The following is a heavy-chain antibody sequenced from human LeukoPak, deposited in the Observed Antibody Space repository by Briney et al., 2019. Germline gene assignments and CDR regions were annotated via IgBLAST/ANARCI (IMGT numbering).Heavy chain of an antibody. CDR3: ARLTVTATPIDY. Sequence: ASVKVSCKASGGTFSSYAISWVRQAPGQGLEWMGRINPNSGGTNYAQKFQGRVTMTRDTSISTAYMELSRLRSDDTAVYYCARLTVTATPIDYWGQGTLVTVSS. D-gene: IGHD4-11*01. CDR1: GGTFSSYA. CDR2: INPNSGGT. J-gene: IGHJ4*02. V-gene: IGHV1-2*06.